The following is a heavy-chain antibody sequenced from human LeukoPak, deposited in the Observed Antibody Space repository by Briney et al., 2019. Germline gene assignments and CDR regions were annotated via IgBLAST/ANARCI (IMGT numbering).Heavy chain of an antibody. J-gene: IGHJ1*01. CDR2: IYYSGST. CDR1: GGSISSSSYY. V-gene: IGHV4-39*07. Sequence: SETLSLTCTVSGGSISSSSYYWGWIRQSPGKGLEWIGSIYYSGSTYYNPSLKSRVTISVDTSKNQFSLKLSSVTAADTAVYYCARRTVGPAEYFQHWGQGTLVTVSS. CDR3: ARRTVGPAEYFQH. D-gene: IGHD1-1*01.